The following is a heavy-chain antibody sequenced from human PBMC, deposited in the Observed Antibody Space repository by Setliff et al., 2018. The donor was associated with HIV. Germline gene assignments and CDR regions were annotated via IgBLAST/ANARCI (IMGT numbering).Heavy chain of an antibody. D-gene: IGHD5-12*01. J-gene: IGHJ2*01. CDR2: ISGSGRST. V-gene: IGHV3-23*01. CDR3: AKDPRAYSGYDFVWYFDL. Sequence: GGSLRLSCAASGFTFSSYAMNWVRQAPGKGLEWVSAISGSGRSTYYADSVKGRFTISRDNSKNTLYLQMNSLRAEDTAVYYCAKDPRAYSGYDFVWYFDLWGRGTLVTVSS. CDR1: GFTFSSYA.